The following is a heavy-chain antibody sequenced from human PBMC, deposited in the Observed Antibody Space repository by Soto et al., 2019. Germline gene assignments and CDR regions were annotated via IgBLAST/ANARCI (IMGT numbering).Heavy chain of an antibody. Sequence: QVHLVQSGAEVKKPGASVKVSCKASGYSFTDYYMHWVRQAPGQGLEWMGWINTKTGGTNYAQRVQGRVPMTGYTSINTAYMELSRMRSDDTAVYYCARVGPTGWFDPWGQGTVVTVSS. CDR3: ARVGPTGWFDP. J-gene: IGHJ5*02. V-gene: IGHV1-2*02. CDR2: INTKTGGT. CDR1: GYSFTDYY.